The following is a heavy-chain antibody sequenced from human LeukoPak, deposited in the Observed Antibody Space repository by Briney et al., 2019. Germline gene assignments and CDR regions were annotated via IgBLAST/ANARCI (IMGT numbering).Heavy chain of an antibody. V-gene: IGHV3-30*02. CDR1: GFTFSSYG. J-gene: IGHJ4*02. CDR2: IRYDGSNK. CDR3: AKGAVTYYYDSSGYYPFDY. Sequence: GGSLRLSCAASGFTFSSYGMHWVRQAPGKGLEWVAFIRYDGSNKYYADSVNGLFTISSANSKNTLYLQMNSLRAEDTAVYYCAKGAVTYYYDSSGYYPFDYWGQGTLVTVSS. D-gene: IGHD3-22*01.